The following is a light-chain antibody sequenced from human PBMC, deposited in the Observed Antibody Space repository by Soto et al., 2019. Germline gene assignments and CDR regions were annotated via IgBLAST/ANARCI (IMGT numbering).Light chain of an antibody. CDR2: EVN. CDR3: ASFTTTSTRV. J-gene: IGLJ1*01. V-gene: IGLV2-14*01. Sequence: QSVLTQPASVSGSPGQSITVSCTGTSSDIGSYNYVSWYQQHPGKAPKLIIYEVNTRPSGVSNRFSGSKSGNTASLTVSGLQAEDEADYYCASFTTTSTRVFGTGTKLTV. CDR1: SSDIGSYNY.